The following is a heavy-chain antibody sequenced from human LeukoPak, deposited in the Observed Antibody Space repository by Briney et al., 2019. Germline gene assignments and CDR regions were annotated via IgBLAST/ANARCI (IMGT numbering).Heavy chain of an antibody. D-gene: IGHD2-21*02. J-gene: IGHJ4*02. Sequence: GASVTVSCKSSGYRFTSYDLNWVRQATGQGVEWMGWINPNSGNTGYAQKFQGRVSITRNTPLSTVYMELSSLRSEDTAVDYCPRTPPGGDVDHWGEGTLVTVSS. CDR1: GYRFTSYD. V-gene: IGHV1-8*01. CDR2: INPNSGNT. CDR3: PRTPPGGDVDH.